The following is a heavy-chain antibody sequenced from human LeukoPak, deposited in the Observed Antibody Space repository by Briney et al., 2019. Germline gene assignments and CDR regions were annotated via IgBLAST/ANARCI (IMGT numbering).Heavy chain of an antibody. V-gene: IGHV6-1*01. CDR2: TYYRSKWYN. CDR1: GDSVSSNSAA. Sequence: SQTLSLTCAISGDSVSSNSAAWNWIRQSPSRGLEWLGRTYYRSKWYNDYAVSVKSRITINPDTSKNQFSLQLNSVTPEDTAVYYCARDPAYNWNKNDAFDIWGQGTMVTVSS. D-gene: IGHD1-20*01. CDR3: ARDPAYNWNKNDAFDI. J-gene: IGHJ3*02.